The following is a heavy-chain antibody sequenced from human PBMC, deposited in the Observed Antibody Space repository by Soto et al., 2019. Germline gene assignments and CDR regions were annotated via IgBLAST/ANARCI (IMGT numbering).Heavy chain of an antibody. Sequence: SETLSLTCTVSGGSISSGDYYWSWIRQPPGKGLEWIGYIYYSGSTYYNPSLKSRVTISVDTSKNQFSLKLSSVTAADTAVYYCARVGYSGYEFDYWGQGTLVTVSS. D-gene: IGHD5-12*01. J-gene: IGHJ4*02. CDR1: GGSISSGDYY. V-gene: IGHV4-30-4*01. CDR3: ARVGYSGYEFDY. CDR2: IYYSGST.